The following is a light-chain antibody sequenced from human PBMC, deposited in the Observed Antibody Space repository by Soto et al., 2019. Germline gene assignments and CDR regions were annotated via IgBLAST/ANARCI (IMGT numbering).Light chain of an antibody. V-gene: IGLV1-51*02. CDR2: ENN. J-gene: IGLJ2*01. CDR3: GTWDSSLSAGV. Sequence: QSVLTQPPSVSAAPGQKVTISCSGSSSNIGNNYVSWYQQLPGTAPKLLIYENNKRPSGIPDRFSGSKSGTSATLGITGLQTGDEADYYCGTWDSSLSAGVFGGGTKPTGL. CDR1: SSNIGNNY.